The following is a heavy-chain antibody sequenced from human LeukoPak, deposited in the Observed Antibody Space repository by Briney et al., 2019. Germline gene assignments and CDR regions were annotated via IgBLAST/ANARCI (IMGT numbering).Heavy chain of an antibody. CDR3: AKGMPFFFDI. Sequence: GGSLRLSCAPSGLSFSSYTIHWVRQAPGKGLEWVSAISGSGGSTYYADSVKGRFTISRDNSKNTLYLQMNSLRAEDTAVYYCAKGMPFFFDIWGQGTMVTVSS. J-gene: IGHJ3*02. CDR2: ISGSGGST. V-gene: IGHV3-23*01. D-gene: IGHD2-2*01. CDR1: GLSFSSYT.